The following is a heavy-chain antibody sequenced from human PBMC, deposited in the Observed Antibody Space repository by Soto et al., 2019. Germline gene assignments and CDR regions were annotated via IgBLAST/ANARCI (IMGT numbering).Heavy chain of an antibody. V-gene: IGHV3-30*18. CDR1: GFTFTNYG. J-gene: IGHJ4*02. CDR2: ISYDGSDK. D-gene: IGHD5-18*01. Sequence: QVQLVESGGGVVQPGSSLRLSCAASGFTFTNYGMHWVRQAPGKGLEWVALISYDGSDKYYGDSVKGRFTISRDSSKNTLYLHVRSLRVEDTAVYYCAKVGSYGYGSNSDVEYWGQGTLVTVSS. CDR3: AKVGSYGYGSNSDVEY.